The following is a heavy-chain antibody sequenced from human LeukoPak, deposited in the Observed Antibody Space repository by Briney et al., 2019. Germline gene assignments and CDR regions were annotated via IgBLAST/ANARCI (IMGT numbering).Heavy chain of an antibody. V-gene: IGHV3-21*01. J-gene: IGHJ5*02. Sequence: GGSLRLSCAASGFNFSNNWMSWVRQAPGKGLEWVSSISSSSSYIYYADSVKGRFTISRDNAKNSLYLQMNSLRAEDTAVYYCARGMTTVTTRFDPWGQGTLVTVSS. CDR1: GFNFSNNW. D-gene: IGHD4-17*01. CDR2: ISSSSSYI. CDR3: ARGMTTVTTRFDP.